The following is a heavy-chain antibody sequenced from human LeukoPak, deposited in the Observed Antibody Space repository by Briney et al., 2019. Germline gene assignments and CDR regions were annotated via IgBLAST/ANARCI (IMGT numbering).Heavy chain of an antibody. Sequence: QPGRSLRLSCAASGFTFDDYAMHWVRQAPGKGLEWVSGISWNSGSIGYADSVEGRFTISRDNAKNSLYLQMNSLRAEDTALYYCAKGRPYYDFWSGYYTLDYWGQGTLVTVSS. CDR1: GFTFDDYA. CDR2: ISWNSGSI. J-gene: IGHJ4*02. V-gene: IGHV3-9*01. D-gene: IGHD3-3*01. CDR3: AKGRPYYDFWSGYYTLDY.